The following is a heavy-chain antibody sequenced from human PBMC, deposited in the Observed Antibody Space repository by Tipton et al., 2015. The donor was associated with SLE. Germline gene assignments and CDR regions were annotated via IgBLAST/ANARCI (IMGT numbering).Heavy chain of an antibody. V-gene: IGHV4-4*08. CDR2: FYTQST. CDR1: GDSISNSY. J-gene: IGHJ5*02. CDR3: ARGSSGFYWGWFDP. Sequence: TLSLTCTVSGDSISNSYWSWIRQPPGKGLEWIGYFYTQSTNYNPSLASRVTISVDTSKNQLYLNLTSVTAADTAVYYCARGSSGFYWGWFDPWGQGTLVTDSS. D-gene: IGHD3-22*01.